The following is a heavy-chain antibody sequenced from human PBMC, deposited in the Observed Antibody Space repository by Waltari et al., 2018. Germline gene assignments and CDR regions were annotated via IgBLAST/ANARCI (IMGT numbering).Heavy chain of an antibody. J-gene: IGHJ4*02. CDR3: ARDGQDGFNFDY. Sequence: QVQVVESGGGVVQPGRSVRLPCASPGFNFSHNDRHWVRQAPGKGLEWVAYKWYDGSNKYYGDSVKGRFTISRDNSKNTVSLQMNSLRVEDTAVYYCARDGQDGFNFDYWGQGTLVTVSS. CDR1: GFNFSHND. V-gene: IGHV3-33*08. CDR2: KWYDGSNK. D-gene: IGHD6-25*01.